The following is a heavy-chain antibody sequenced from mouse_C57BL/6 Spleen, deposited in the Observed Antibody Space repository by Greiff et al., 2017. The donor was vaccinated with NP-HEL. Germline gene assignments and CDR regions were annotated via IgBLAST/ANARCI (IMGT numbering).Heavy chain of an antibody. CDR1: GYTFTSYW. D-gene: IGHD2-3*01. CDR3: AKGIYDGYYLLYYYAMDY. V-gene: IGHV1-72*01. CDR2: IDPNSGGT. Sequence: QVQLKQPGAELVKPGASVKLSCKASGYTFTSYWMHWVKQRPGRGLEWIGRIDPNSGGTKYNEKFKSKATLTVDKPSSTAYMQLSSLTSEDSAVYYCAKGIYDGYYLLYYYAMDYWGQGTSVTVSS. J-gene: IGHJ4*01.